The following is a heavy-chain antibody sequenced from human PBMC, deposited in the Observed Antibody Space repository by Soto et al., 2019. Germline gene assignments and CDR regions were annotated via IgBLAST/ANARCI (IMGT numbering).Heavy chain of an antibody. V-gene: IGHV3-15*07. J-gene: IGHJ6*02. CDR1: GFTFSNAW. D-gene: IGHD6-19*01. CDR3: TTPVAGTDYYYGMDV. CDR2: IKSKTDGGTT. Sequence: GGSLRLSCAASGFTFSNAWMNWVRQAPGKGLEWVGRIKSKTDGGTTDYAAPVKGRFTISRDDSKNTLYLQMNSLKTEDTAVYYCTTPVAGTDYYYGMDVWGQGTTVTVSS.